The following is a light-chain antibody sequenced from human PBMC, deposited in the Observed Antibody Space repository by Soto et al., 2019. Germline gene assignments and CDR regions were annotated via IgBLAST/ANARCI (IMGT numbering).Light chain of an antibody. CDR1: QSVSSSY. V-gene: IGKV3-20*01. J-gene: IGKJ1*01. CDR3: QQYGSSQWT. Sequence: EIVLTQSPGTRSLSPGERATLSCRASQSVSSSYLAWYQQKPGQAPRLLIYGASSRATGIPDRFSGSGSGTDFTLTISRLEPEDFAVYYCQQYGSSQWTFGQGTKVEI. CDR2: GAS.